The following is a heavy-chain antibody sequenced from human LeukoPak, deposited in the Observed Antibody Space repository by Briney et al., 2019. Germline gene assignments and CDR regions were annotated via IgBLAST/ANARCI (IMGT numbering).Heavy chain of an antibody. V-gene: IGHV1-18*01. CDR3: ARAQWLFNYYYGMNV. CDR2: ISAYNGNT. CDR1: GYTFTSYG. J-gene: IGHJ6*02. Sequence: ASVKVSCKASGYTFTSYGISWVRQAPGQGLEWMGWISAYNGNTNYAQKLQGRVTMTRNTSISTAYMELSSLRSEDTAVYYCARAQWLFNYYYGMNVWGQGTTVTVSS. D-gene: IGHD6-19*01.